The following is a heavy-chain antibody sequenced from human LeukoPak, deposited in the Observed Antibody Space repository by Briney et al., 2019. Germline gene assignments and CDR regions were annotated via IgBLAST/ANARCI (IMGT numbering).Heavy chain of an antibody. CDR3: ARLLDNDISGDPDTFDV. CDR1: GCSLSGHY. D-gene: IGHD3-22*01. V-gene: IGHV4-59*11. Sequence: ASETLSLTCTVSGCSLSGHYWSWIRQPPGKRLEWIGYVSYTGRTKYNPSLQSRVTISIDTSKSQFSLKLTSVTSADTAVYYCARLLDNDISGDPDTFDVWGQGTTVIVSS. CDR2: VSYTGRT. J-gene: IGHJ3*01.